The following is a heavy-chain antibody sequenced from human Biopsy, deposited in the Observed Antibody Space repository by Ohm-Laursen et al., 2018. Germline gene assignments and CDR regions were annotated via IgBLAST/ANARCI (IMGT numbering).Heavy chain of an antibody. J-gene: IGHJ5*02. V-gene: IGHV3-21*06. CDR1: NVSFSSFY. D-gene: IGHD1-14*01. Sequence: GTLSLTCAVYNVSFSSFYWSWIRQPPGKGLEWVSSISRSTSHILYAETLKGRFTSSRDNAKNSVYLQMNSLRAEDTGVYYCARGRSHLLPDHDWFDPWGQGTLVTVSP. CDR2: ISRSTSHI. CDR3: ARGRSHLLPDHDWFDP.